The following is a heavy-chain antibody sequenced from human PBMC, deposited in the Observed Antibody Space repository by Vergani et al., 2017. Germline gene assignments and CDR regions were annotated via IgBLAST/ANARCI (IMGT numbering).Heavy chain of an antibody. V-gene: IGHV3-23*01. D-gene: IGHD5-12*01. Sequence: EVQLLESGGDLVQPGGSLRLSCAASGFTFNHCAMNWVRQAPGKGLEWVSGISGSGGSTYYAGSVKGRFTISRDSSKNTLYLQRNSLSAGDTAVYYCAKANPRNSGYDYLYYYHAMDVWGQGTTVTVSS. CDR1: GFTFNHCA. CDR2: ISGSGGST. J-gene: IGHJ6*02. CDR3: AKANPRNSGYDYLYYYHAMDV.